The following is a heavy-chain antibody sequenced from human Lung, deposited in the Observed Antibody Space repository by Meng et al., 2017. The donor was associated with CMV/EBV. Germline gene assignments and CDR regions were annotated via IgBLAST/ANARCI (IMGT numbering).Heavy chain of an antibody. J-gene: IGHJ6*04. D-gene: IGHD6-25*01. CDR2: IKEDGSER. V-gene: IGHV3-7*01. CDR1: GFSLSAYW. Sequence: GEXXTISFAASGFSLSAYWMTWVRQAPGQGLEWVANIKEDGSERDYVDSVEGRFTISRDNSGNSLFLEMNSLRVGDTAVYYCVRGRGLDAWGKGTTVTVSS. CDR3: VRGRGLDA.